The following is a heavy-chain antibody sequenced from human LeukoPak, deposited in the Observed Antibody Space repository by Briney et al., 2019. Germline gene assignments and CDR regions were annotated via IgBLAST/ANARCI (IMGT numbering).Heavy chain of an antibody. V-gene: IGHV3-23*01. CDR3: AKNWGYCSGDSCYFDY. CDR1: GFTFSNYV. CDR2: ISGSGGRT. J-gene: IGHJ4*02. D-gene: IGHD2-15*01. Sequence: PGGSLRPSCAASGFTFSNYVMSWVRQAPGKGLEWVSTISGSGGRTFYADAVKGRFTISRDNSKNTLYVQMNSLRAEDTAVYYCAKNWGYCSGDSCYFDYWGQGTLVTVSS.